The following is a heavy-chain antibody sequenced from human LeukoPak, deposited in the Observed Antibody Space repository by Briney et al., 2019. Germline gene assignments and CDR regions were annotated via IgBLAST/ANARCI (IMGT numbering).Heavy chain of an antibody. D-gene: IGHD6-13*01. J-gene: IGHJ4*02. V-gene: IGHV3-11*04. Sequence: GGSLRLSCAASGFTFSDYYMSWVRQAPGKGLEWVSYISSGGATIKYAESVKGRFTISRDNAKNSLYLQMNSLRAEDTAVYYCARSSHSSSWQSDYWGQGTLVTVSS. CDR3: ARSSHSSSWQSDY. CDR1: GFTFSDYY. CDR2: ISSGGATI.